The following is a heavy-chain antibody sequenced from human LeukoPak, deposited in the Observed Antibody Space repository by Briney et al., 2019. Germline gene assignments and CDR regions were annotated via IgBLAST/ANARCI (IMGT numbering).Heavy chain of an antibody. J-gene: IGHJ6*03. V-gene: IGHV4-34*01. CDR3: ARGYCSDGSCYSRYYYYYMDV. D-gene: IGHD2-15*01. CDR1: GGSFSGYY. Sequence: SETLSLTCAVYGGSFSGYYWSWIRQPPGKGLEWIGEINHSGSTNYNPSLKSRVTISVDTSKNQFSLKLSSVTAADTAVYYCARGYCSDGSCYSRYYYYYMDVWGKGTTVTVSS. CDR2: INHSGST.